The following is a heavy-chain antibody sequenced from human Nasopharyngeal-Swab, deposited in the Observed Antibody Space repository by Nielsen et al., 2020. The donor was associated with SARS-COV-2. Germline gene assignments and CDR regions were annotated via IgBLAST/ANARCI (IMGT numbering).Heavy chain of an antibody. Sequence: SETLSLTCNVSGYSISNGYHWGWIRQSPGEGLEWIGYIFYTGNTKSNPSLKSRVTLSVDTSKTQFSLNLTSVTAADTAVYYCARHSSTTRGWFDPWGQGTLVTVSS. D-gene: IGHD5/OR15-5a*01. CDR1: GYSISNGYH. V-gene: IGHV4-38-2*02. CDR2: IFYTGNT. J-gene: IGHJ5*02. CDR3: ARHSSTTRGWFDP.